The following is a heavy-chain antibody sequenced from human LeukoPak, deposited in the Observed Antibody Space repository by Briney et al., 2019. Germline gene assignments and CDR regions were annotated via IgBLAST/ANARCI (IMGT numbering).Heavy chain of an antibody. V-gene: IGHV4-34*01. Sequence: PSETLSLTCAVYGGSFSGYYWSWIRQPPGKGLEWIGGINHSGSTNYNPSLKSRVTISVDTSKNQFSLKLSSVTAADTAVYYCALHSSSALFDYWGQGTLVTVSS. D-gene: IGHD6-6*01. J-gene: IGHJ4*02. CDR2: INHSGST. CDR3: ALHSSSALFDY. CDR1: GGSFSGYY.